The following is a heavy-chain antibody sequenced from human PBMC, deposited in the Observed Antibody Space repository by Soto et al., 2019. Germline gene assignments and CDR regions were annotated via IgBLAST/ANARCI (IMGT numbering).Heavy chain of an antibody. CDR3: ARHNYGSGSTYFDY. CDR2: IYYSGST. V-gene: IGHV4-59*08. J-gene: IGHJ4*02. D-gene: IGHD3-10*01. CDR1: GGSISSYY. Sequence: QVQLQESGPGLVKPSETLSLTCTVSGGSISSYYWSWIRQPPGKGLEWIGYIYYSGSTNYNPSLTSRVTISVDTSKTQCSLKLNSMTAADTAVYYCARHNYGSGSTYFDYWGQGTLVTVSS.